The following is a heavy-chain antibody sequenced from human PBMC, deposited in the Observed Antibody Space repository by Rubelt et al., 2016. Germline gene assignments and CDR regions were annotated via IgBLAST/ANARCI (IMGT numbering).Heavy chain of an antibody. D-gene: IGHD3-10*01. CDR2: ILYSGST. Sequence: QVQLQESGPGLVKPSQTLSLTCTVSGGSISSGGYYWNWIRQHPGKGLEWIGYILYSGSTYYHPSLKSRLTISVDTSKNQFSRKLTSVTAADTAVYYCARGYGSGTYWFDYWGQGTLVTVSS. CDR1: GGSISSGGYY. CDR3: ARGYGSGTYWFDY. J-gene: IGHJ4*02. V-gene: IGHV4-31*03.